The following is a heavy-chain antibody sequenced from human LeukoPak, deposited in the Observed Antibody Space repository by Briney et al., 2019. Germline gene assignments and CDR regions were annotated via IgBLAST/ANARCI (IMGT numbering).Heavy chain of an antibody. CDR3: ARPGGYCRGNTCEGAFDI. J-gene: IGHJ3*02. D-gene: IGHD2-15*01. Sequence: GESLKISCKGSGYTFTTYWIDWVRQMPGKGLEWMGIIFPADSDTKYSPSFQGQATMSADKSTSTAYLQWSSLKASDTATYYCARPGGYCRGNTCEGAFDIWGQGTVVTASS. CDR2: IFPADSDT. CDR1: GYTFTTYW. V-gene: IGHV5-51*01.